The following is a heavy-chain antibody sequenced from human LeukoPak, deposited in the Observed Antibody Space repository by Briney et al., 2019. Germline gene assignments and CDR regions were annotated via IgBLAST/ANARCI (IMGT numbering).Heavy chain of an antibody. D-gene: IGHD2-2*01. J-gene: IGHJ5*02. CDR1: GDSISNYGPC. V-gene: IGHV4-31*11. CDR3: ARAPIRLGPAEDL. CDR2: INHRGTT. Sequence: SETLSLTCVVSGDSISNYGPCWSWIRHHPEKGLEWMGYINHRGTTYYSPSLNTRLALSLDVSKNLLSLNLTSVTAADTAIYFCARAPIRLGPAEDLWGQGILVTVSS.